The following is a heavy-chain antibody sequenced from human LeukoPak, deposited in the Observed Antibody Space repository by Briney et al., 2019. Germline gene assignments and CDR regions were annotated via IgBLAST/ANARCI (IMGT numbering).Heavy chain of an antibody. J-gene: IGHJ4*02. CDR3: AREWWYNDY. Sequence: GGSLRLSCAASGFTFRNYWMTWVRQAPGKGPEWVASIKEDGREKYCVDSVKGRFTISRDNAKNSLYLQMSSLRAEDTAVYYCAREWWYNDYWGQGTLVTVSS. CDR1: GFTFRNYW. CDR2: IKEDGREK. V-gene: IGHV3-7*05. D-gene: IGHD2-15*01.